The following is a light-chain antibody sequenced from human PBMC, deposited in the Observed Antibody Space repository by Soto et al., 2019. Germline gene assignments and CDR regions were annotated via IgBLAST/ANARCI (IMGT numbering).Light chain of an antibody. CDR1: QSVNSN. J-gene: IGKJ5*01. CDR2: GIS. V-gene: IGKV3D-15*01. CDR3: QQHTQWPIT. Sequence: EVVMTQSPATLSVSPGERATLSCRASQSVNSNYLAWYQQKPGHPPRLLIYGISTRSTGIPDRFSASGSGTEFTLTISSLQPEDFAIYYCQQHTQWPITFGQGTRLEIK.